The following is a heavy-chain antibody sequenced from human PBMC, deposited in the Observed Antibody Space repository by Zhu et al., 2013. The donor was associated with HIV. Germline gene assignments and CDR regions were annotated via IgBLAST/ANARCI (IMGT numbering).Heavy chain of an antibody. V-gene: IGHV1-69*12. CDR2: IVPIFGAA. D-gene: IGHD3-22*01. CDR1: GATFSTYA. J-gene: IGHJ6*02. Sequence: QVQLVQSGAEVKKPGSSVKVSCKASGATFSTYAINWVRQAPGQGLEWMGGIVPIFGAANYAQMFQGRVAIIADESTSTAYMELSSLKFEDTAVYYCATLGETYYLDSSGSARRINYYYDDMDVWGQGTTVTVSS. CDR3: ATLGETYYLDSSGSARRINYYYDDMDV.